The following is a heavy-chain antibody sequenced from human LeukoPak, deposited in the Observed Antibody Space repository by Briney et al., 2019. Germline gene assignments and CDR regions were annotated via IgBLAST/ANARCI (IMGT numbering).Heavy chain of an antibody. V-gene: IGHV5-51*03. CDR2: MYPGNSDT. CDR3: ARGNYGSGSYYNVAFDF. CDR1: GYSFTNFW. Sequence: GESLKISCKGSGYSFTNFWIGWVRQMTGKGLDWMGIMYPGNSDTRYNPSFQGQVTISAVKSISTAYLQWSSLKASDTAMYYCARGNYGSGSYYNVAFDFWGQGTLVTVSS. D-gene: IGHD3-10*01. J-gene: IGHJ4*02.